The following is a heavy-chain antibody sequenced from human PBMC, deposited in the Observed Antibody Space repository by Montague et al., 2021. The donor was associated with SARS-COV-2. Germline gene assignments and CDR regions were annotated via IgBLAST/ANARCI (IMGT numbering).Heavy chain of an antibody. Sequence: SETRSLTCAVSGGSFSRYYWSWIRQPPGEGLEWIGEISQSGNTKYNPSLQSRVSISLDTSRNQFSLKVSSVTAADTAIYYCARLGDGIVPSPILGLGPFYSFYYMDVWGKGTTVTVSS. CDR2: ISQSGNT. CDR3: ARLGDGIVPSPILGLGPFYSFYYMDV. V-gene: IGHV4-34*01. D-gene: IGHD2-2*02. J-gene: IGHJ6*03. CDR1: GGSFSRYY.